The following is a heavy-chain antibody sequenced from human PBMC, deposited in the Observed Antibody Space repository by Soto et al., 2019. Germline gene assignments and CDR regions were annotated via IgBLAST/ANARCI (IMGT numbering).Heavy chain of an antibody. J-gene: IGHJ4*02. V-gene: IGHV3-33*01. CDR2: IWYDGSNK. CDR1: GFTFSSYG. D-gene: IGHD6-13*01. CDR3: ARDYEQQLVLDY. Sequence: QVQLVESGGGVVQPGRSLRLSCAASGFTFSSYGMHWVRQAPGKGLEWVAVIWYDGSNKYYADSVKGRFTISRDNSKNTLYLLMNSLRAEDTAVYYCARDYEQQLVLDYWGQGTLVTVSS.